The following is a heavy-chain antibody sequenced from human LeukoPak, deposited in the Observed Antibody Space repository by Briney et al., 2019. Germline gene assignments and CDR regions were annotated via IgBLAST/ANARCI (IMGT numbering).Heavy chain of an antibody. CDR3: ARGLRAYYYYGMDV. D-gene: IGHD3-3*01. J-gene: IGHJ6*02. Sequence: GGSLRLSCAASGFTFGNYAMHWVRQAPGEGLEYVSAISSNGGSAYYADSVKGRFTISRDNSKNTLFLQMGSLRVEDMAVYYCARGLRAYYYYGMDVWGQGTTVTVSS. CDR1: GFTFGNYA. V-gene: IGHV3-64*02. CDR2: ISSNGGSA.